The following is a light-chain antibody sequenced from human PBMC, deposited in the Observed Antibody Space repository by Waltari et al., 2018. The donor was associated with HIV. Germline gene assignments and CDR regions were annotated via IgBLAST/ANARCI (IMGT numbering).Light chain of an antibody. J-gene: IGKJ1*01. CDR3: QQYYGTPPT. CDR1: QSVLYSSNNKNY. Sequence: DIVMTQSPDSLAVSLGARATINCKSSQSVLYSSNNKNYVAWYQQKAGQPPKLLIYWASTRESGVPDRFNGSGSGTEFTLTISSLQAEDVAVYYCQQYYGTPPTFGQGTKVEGK. CDR2: WAS. V-gene: IGKV4-1*01.